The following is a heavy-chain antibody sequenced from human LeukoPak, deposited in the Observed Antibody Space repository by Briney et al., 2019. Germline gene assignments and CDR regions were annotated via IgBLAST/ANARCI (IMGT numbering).Heavy chain of an antibody. CDR1: GFTFSSYG. CDR3: ARPHFDYYDSSGYYYRY. D-gene: IGHD3-22*01. J-gene: IGHJ4*02. CDR2: MWYDGSNK. Sequence: GGSLRLSCAASGFTFSSYGMHWVRQAPGKGLEWVAVMWYDGSNKYYADSVKGRFTISRDNSKNTLYLQMNSLRAEDTAVYYCARPHFDYYDSSGYYYRYWGQGTLVTVSS. V-gene: IGHV3-33*01.